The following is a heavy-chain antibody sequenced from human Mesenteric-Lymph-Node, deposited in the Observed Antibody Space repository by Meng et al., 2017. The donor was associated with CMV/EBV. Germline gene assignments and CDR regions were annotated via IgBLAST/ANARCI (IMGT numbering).Heavy chain of an antibody. V-gene: IGHV4-61*01. CDR3: ARAISPAAHPHWFDP. CDR2: VYYIGTT. D-gene: IGHD2-2*01. J-gene: IGHJ5*02. Sequence: SETLSLTCTVSGGSIRSPFSYWSWIRQSPGKGLEWIGNVYYIGTTDYNPSLKSRVIISVDTAKNQFSLELTSVTAADTAVYYCARAISPAAHPHWFDPWGQGTLVTVSS. CDR1: GGSIRSPFSY.